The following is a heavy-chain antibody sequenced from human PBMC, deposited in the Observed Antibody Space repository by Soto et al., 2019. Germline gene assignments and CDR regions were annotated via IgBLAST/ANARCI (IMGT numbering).Heavy chain of an antibody. D-gene: IGHD6-13*01. Sequence: GWSLRLSCAASGFTFSSYGMHWVRQAPGKGLEWVAVISYDGSNKYYADSVKGRFTISRDNSKNTLYLQMNSLRAEDTAVYYCAKEQPGYSSSWYSGGDYWGQGTLVTVSS. J-gene: IGHJ4*02. CDR1: GFTFSSYG. CDR2: ISYDGSNK. V-gene: IGHV3-30*18. CDR3: AKEQPGYSSSWYSGGDY.